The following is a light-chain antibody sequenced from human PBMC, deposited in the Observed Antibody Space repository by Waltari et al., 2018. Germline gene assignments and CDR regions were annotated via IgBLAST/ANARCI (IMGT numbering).Light chain of an antibody. J-gene: IGLJ3*02. CDR2: NTD. V-gene: IGLV1-44*01. CDR1: LSNIGVNP. Sequence: QSVLTQTPSASGTPGQRVTISCSGSLSNIGVNPVHWYHQPAGAAPKLLISNTDQWPSGVPDRFYASKSGASASLAISGLQSEDEGDYHCAAWDDGLNAWVFGGGTKVTVL. CDR3: AAWDDGLNAWV.